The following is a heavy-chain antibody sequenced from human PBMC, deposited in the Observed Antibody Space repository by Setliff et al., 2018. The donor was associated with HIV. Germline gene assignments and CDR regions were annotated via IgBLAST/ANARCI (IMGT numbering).Heavy chain of an antibody. J-gene: IGHJ4*02. Sequence: QPGGSLRLSCAASGFTFSNYAMHWVRQAPGKGLEWVAVISYDGSNKYYADSVKGRFTISRDNSKNTLYLQMNSLRAEDTAIYYCARDYNYIFDSWGQGVLVTVSS. V-gene: IGHV3-30-3*01. D-gene: IGHD3-22*01. CDR1: GFTFSNYA. CDR2: ISYDGSNK. CDR3: ARDYNYIFDS.